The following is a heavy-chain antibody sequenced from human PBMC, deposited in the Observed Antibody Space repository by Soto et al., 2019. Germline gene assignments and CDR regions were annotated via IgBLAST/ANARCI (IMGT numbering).Heavy chain of an antibody. CDR1: GFTFSSYS. J-gene: IGHJ6*03. Sequence: GGSLRLSCAASGFTFSSYSMNWVRQAPGKGLEWVSYISSSSSTIYYADSVKGRFTISRDNAKNSLYLQMNSLRAEDTAVYYCARLVVVAATPDYMDVWGKGTTVTVSS. CDR2: ISSSSSTI. D-gene: IGHD2-15*01. V-gene: IGHV3-48*01. CDR3: ARLVVVAATPDYMDV.